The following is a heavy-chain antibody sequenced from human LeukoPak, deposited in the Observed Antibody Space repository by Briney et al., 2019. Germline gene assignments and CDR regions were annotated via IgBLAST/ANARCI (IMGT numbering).Heavy chain of an antibody. CDR2: IYHSGST. J-gene: IGHJ6*03. CDR1: GYSINSGYY. V-gene: IGHV4-38-2*02. D-gene: IGHD3-10*01. Sequence: SETLALTCTVSGYSINSGYYWGWIRQPPGKGLEWIGSIYHSGSTYYNPSLKSRVTISVDTSKNQFSLKLSSVTAADTAVYYCARVYYYGSGSYFAYYYYYMDVWGKGTTVTVSS. CDR3: ARVYYYGSGSYFAYYYYYMDV.